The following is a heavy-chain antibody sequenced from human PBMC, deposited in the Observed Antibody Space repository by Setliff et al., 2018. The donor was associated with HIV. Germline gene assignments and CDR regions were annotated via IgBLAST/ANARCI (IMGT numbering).Heavy chain of an antibody. CDR1: GDSVSSNSAA. CDR3: SCYTGSCSGGTCFWYYFDF. V-gene: IGHV6-1*03. D-gene: IGHD2-15*01. CDR2: TYYRSKWYN. J-gene: IGHJ4*02. Sequence: SQTLSLTCAISGDSVSSNSAAWNWIRQSPLRGLESLGRTYYRSKWYNDYAISVKSSVTINPDTSKNQFSLQLNSVTPEDTAARGTSCYTGSCSGGTCFWYYFDFWGQGTLVTVSS.